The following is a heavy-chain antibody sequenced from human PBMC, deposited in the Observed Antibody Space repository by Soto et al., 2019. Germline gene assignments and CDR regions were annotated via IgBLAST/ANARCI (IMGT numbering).Heavy chain of an antibody. Sequence: QAQLVQSGADVKKPGASVKVSCKASGYTFNTHGLSWVRQAPGQGLEWLGWISDYNGNTKSAQKFQGRVSITTDTPTSTAYLELRSLSFDDSVISYCTRDGFFAPHDGLDVWAQGTAFTVSS. D-gene: IGHD3-3*01. J-gene: IGHJ6*02. CDR3: TRDGFFAPHDGLDV. CDR2: ISDYNGNT. V-gene: IGHV1-18*01. CDR1: GYTFNTHG.